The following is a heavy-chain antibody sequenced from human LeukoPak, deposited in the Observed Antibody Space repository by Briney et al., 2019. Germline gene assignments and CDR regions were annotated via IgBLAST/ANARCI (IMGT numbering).Heavy chain of an antibody. V-gene: IGHV4-39*01. J-gene: IGHJ4*02. D-gene: IGHD4-17*01. CDR3: ASEGYTVTTQVY. CDR2: IYYSGST. Sequence: WVRQPPGKGLEWIGSIYYSGSTYYNPSLKSRVTISVDTSKNQFSLKLSSVTAAVTAVYYCASEGYTVTTQVYWGQGTLVTVSS.